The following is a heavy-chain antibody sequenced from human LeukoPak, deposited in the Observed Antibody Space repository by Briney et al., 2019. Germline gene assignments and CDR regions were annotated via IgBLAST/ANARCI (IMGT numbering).Heavy chain of an antibody. V-gene: IGHV3-23*01. CDR3: VKRSRDGYNSPLDN. CDR2: ISGSGVET. J-gene: IGHJ4*01. Sequence: GGSLRLSCAASGFTFSASAMNWVRQAPGMGLDWVSQISGSGVETYYADSVQGRFTISRVNSENTLYLQMNSLRAEDTAVYYCVKRSRDGYNSPLDNWGQGTLVTVSS. D-gene: IGHD5-24*01. CDR1: GFTFSASA.